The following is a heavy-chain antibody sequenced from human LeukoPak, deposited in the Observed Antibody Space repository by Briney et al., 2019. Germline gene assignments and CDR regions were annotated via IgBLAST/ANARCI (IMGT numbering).Heavy chain of an antibody. V-gene: IGHV1-2*02. CDR3: ARDLYRLEFYFDY. CDR2: INPNSGGT. Sequence: ASVKVSCKASGYTFTSYYMHWVRQAPGQGLEWMGWINPNSGGTNYAQKFQGRVTMTRDTSISTAYMELSRLRSDDTAVYYCARDLYRLEFYFDYWGQGTLVTVSS. D-gene: IGHD3-10*01. CDR1: GYTFTSYY. J-gene: IGHJ4*02.